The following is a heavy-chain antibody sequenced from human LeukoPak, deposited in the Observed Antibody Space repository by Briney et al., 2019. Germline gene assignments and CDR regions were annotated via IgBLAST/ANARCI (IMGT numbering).Heavy chain of an antibody. CDR3: ARPLESYCSSTSCYGNAFDI. V-gene: IGHV5-51*01. Sequence: GESLKISCKGSGYSFTSYWIGWVRQMPGKGLEWMGIIYPGDSDTRYSPSFQGQVTISADKSISTAYLQWSSLKASDTAMYYCARPLESYCSSTSCYGNAFDIWGQGTMVTVSS. D-gene: IGHD2-2*01. CDR2: IYPGDSDT. J-gene: IGHJ3*02. CDR1: GYSFTSYW.